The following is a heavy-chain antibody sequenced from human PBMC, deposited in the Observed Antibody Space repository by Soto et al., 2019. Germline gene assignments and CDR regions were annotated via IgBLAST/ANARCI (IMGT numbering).Heavy chain of an antibody. CDR3: ARESGTTHGMDV. V-gene: IGHV3-66*01. D-gene: IGHD1-1*01. Sequence: EVQLVESGGGLVQPGGSLRLSCAASGFTVSSNYMSWVRQAPGKGLEWVSVTYSGASTYYADSVKGRFTISRDNSKNTLYLQMNSLRAEDTAVYYCARESGTTHGMDVWGQGTTVTVSS. CDR2: TYSGAST. CDR1: GFTVSSNY. J-gene: IGHJ6*02.